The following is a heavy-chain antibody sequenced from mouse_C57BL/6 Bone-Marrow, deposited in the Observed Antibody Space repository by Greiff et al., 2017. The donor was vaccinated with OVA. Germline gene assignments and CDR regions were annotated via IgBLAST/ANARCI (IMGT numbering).Heavy chain of an antibody. J-gene: IGHJ3*01. CDR3: AKEDDYDLFAY. V-gene: IGHV1-50*01. Sequence: VQLQQPGAELVKPGASVKLSCKASGYTFTSYWMQWVKQRPGQGLEWIGEIDPSDSYTNYNQKFKGKATLTVDTSSSTAYMQLSSLTSEDSAVYYCAKEDDYDLFAYWGQGTLVTVSA. CDR1: GYTFTSYW. D-gene: IGHD2-4*01. CDR2: IDPSDSYT.